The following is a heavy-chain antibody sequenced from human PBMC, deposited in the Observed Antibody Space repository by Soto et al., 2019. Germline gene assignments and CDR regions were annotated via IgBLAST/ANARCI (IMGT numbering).Heavy chain of an antibody. Sequence: QVQLVESGGGVVQPGRSLRLSCAASGFTFSSYGMHWVRQAPGKGLEWVAVISYDGSNKYYADSVKGRFTISRDNSKNTLYLQMNSLRAEDTAVYYCAKAQLRFLSYYYYGMDVWGQGTTVTVSS. J-gene: IGHJ6*02. D-gene: IGHD3-3*01. CDR1: GFTFSSYG. V-gene: IGHV3-30*18. CDR3: AKAQLRFLSYYYYGMDV. CDR2: ISYDGSNK.